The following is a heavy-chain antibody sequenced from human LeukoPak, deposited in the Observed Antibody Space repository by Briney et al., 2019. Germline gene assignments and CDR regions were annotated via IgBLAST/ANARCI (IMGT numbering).Heavy chain of an antibody. V-gene: IGHV3-30*18. D-gene: IGHD6-6*01. CDR1: GFTFSSYG. Sequence: AGGSLRLSCAASGFTFSSYGVHWVRQAPGKGLEWVAVISYDGSNKYYADSVKGRFTISRDNSKNTLYLQMNSLRAEDTAVYYCAKAQRYSSSSSRYYYYGMDVWGQGTTVTVSS. CDR3: AKAQRYSSSSSRYYYYGMDV. CDR2: ISYDGSNK. J-gene: IGHJ6*02.